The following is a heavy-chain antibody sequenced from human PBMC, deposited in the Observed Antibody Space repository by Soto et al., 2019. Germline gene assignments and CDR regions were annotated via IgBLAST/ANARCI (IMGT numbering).Heavy chain of an antibody. Sequence: ASVKVSCKTSGDSFNDYYIHWVRQAPGQGLEWIGRINPNGGATKYAQRFQGRVTVTRDTSIRTVYMELSSLRSDDTAIYYCARESGGATATLDYYYFYMDVWGKGTTVTVSS. D-gene: IGHD5-12*01. CDR2: INPNGGAT. CDR1: GDSFNDYY. CDR3: ARESGGATATLDYYYFYMDV. V-gene: IGHV1-2*02. J-gene: IGHJ6*03.